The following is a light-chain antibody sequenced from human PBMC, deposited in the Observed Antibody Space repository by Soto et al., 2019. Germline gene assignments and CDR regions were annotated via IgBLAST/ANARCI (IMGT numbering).Light chain of an antibody. CDR3: QHYSTWLWT. V-gene: IGKV3-15*01. J-gene: IGKJ1*01. CDR1: QSVSSK. Sequence: EIVMTQSPATLSVTTGERATLSCRASQSVSSKLAWYQQKPGQGPRLLIYCASSRATGIPARFSGSGSGTEFTLTISSLQSEDFAVYYCQHYSTWLWTFGQGTKVEIK. CDR2: CAS.